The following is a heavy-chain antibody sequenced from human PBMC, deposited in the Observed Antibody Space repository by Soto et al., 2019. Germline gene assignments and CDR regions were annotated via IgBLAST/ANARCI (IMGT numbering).Heavy chain of an antibody. CDR2: ISYDGSNK. D-gene: IGHD2-15*01. J-gene: IGHJ4*02. CDR3: ARGQADCSGGSCYVDY. Sequence: QVQLVESGGGVVQPGRSLRLSCAASGFTFSSYAMHWVRQAPGKGLEWVAVISYDGSNKYYADSVKGRFTISRDNSKNTLYQQMNSLRAEDTAVYYCARGQADCSGGSCYVDYWGQGTLVTVSS. V-gene: IGHV3-30-3*01. CDR1: GFTFSSYA.